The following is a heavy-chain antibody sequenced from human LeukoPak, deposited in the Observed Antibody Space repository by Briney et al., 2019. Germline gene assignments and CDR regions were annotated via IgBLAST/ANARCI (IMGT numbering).Heavy chain of an antibody. V-gene: IGHV3-23*01. Sequence: PGGSLRLSCAASGFTFSSYAMSWVRQAPGKGLEWVSAISGSGGSTYYADSVKGRFTISRDNSKNTLYLQMNSLRAEDTAVYYCAKTALLWFGELLWGPKDDYGMDVWGQGTTVTVSS. CDR1: GFTFSSYA. J-gene: IGHJ6*02. D-gene: IGHD3-10*01. CDR2: ISGSGGST. CDR3: AKTALLWFGELLWGPKDDYGMDV.